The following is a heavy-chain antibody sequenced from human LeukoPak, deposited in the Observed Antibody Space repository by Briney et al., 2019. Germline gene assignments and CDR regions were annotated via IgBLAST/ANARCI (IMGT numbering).Heavy chain of an antibody. CDR2: IHYSGST. Sequence: SETLSLTCTVSGDSVSSYYWSWIRQPPGKGLEWIGYIHYSGSTNYNPPLKSRVTISVDTSKNQFSLKLSSVTAADTAVYYCARLIPDYVWGRLNYYYYGMDVWGQGTTVTVSS. CDR1: GDSVSSYY. V-gene: IGHV4-59*08. D-gene: IGHD3-16*01. J-gene: IGHJ6*02. CDR3: ARLIPDYVWGRLNYYYYGMDV.